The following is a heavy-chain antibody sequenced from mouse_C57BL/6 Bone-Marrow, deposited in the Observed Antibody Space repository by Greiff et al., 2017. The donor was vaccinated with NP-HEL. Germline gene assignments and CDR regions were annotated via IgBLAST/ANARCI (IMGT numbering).Heavy chain of an antibody. CDR3: TRWLPWYFDV. D-gene: IGHD2-2*01. J-gene: IGHJ1*03. V-gene: IGHV1-15*01. Sequence: VQLQQSGAELVRPGASVTLSCKASGYTFTDYEMHWVKQTPVHGLEWIGAIDPETGGTDYNQKFKGKAILTADKSSSTAYMELRSLTSEDSAVYYCTRWLPWYFDVWGTGTTVTVSS. CDR2: IDPETGGT. CDR1: GYTFTDYE.